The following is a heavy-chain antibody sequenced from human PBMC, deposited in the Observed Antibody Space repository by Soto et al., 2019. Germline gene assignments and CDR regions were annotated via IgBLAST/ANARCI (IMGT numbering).Heavy chain of an antibody. CDR3: AKGRSSMIVVVMDY. D-gene: IGHD3-22*01. CDR1: GFTFRTYT. Sequence: EVQLVESGGGLVKPGGSLRLSCVASGFTFRTYTINWVRQAPGKGLEWVSGIRGFSPYTFYAESVKGRFTISRDNAKNSLYLQMNSLRPEDTALYYCAKGRSSMIVVVMDYWGQGTPVTVSS. CDR2: IRGFSPYT. J-gene: IGHJ4*02. V-gene: IGHV3-21*04.